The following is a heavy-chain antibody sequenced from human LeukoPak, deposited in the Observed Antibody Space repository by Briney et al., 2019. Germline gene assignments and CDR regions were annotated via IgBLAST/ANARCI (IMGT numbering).Heavy chain of an antibody. V-gene: IGHV3-23*01. CDR2: ISGSGGST. D-gene: IGHD2-2*02. CDR3: VRDPGGPHTVKWDAFDI. Sequence: GGSLRLSCAASGFTFSSYAMSWVRQAPGQGLEWVSSISGSGGSTYYADSVKGRFTMSRDNSKNTLYLQMNSLRAEDTAMYYCVRDPGGPHTVKWDAFDIWGQGTMVTVSS. CDR1: GFTFSSYA. J-gene: IGHJ3*02.